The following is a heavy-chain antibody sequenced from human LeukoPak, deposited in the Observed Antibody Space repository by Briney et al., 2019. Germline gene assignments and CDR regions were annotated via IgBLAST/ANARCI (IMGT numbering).Heavy chain of an antibody. CDR2: IFHTGTT. J-gene: IGHJ4*02. D-gene: IGHD2-15*01. CDR1: GYSISRAFH. Sequence: SDPLSLTCAVSGYSISRAFHWGSVRQSPGTGLECLGNIFHTGTTYYNPSLKSRLHISLDTSKNQFSLKLDSVTVADTAVYYCARAGPFCSGGSCYLDSWGQGTLVTVSS. V-gene: IGHV4-38-2*01. CDR3: ARAGPFCSGGSCYLDS.